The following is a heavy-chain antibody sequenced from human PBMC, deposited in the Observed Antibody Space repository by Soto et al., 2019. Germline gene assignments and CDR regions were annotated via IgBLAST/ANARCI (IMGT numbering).Heavy chain of an antibody. CDR3: TTTYDFWSDYYGMDV. Sequence: GGSLRLSCAASGFTFSNAWMSWVRQAPGKGLEWVGRIKSKTDGGTTDYAAPVKGRFTISRDDSKNTPYLQMNSLKTEDTAVYYCTTTYDFWSDYYGMDVWGQGTTVTVSS. J-gene: IGHJ6*02. CDR2: IKSKTDGGTT. CDR1: GFTFSNAW. D-gene: IGHD3-3*01. V-gene: IGHV3-15*01.